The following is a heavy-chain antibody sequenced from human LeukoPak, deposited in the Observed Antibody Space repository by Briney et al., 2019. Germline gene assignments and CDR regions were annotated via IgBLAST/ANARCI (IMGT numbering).Heavy chain of an antibody. CDR3: AREYIISSVATGYFDY. J-gene: IGHJ4*02. CDR2: ISYDEINK. CDR1: EFNFRNFW. Sequence: GGSLRLSCVVSEFNFRNFWMSWVRQAPGKGLEWVAVISYDEINKYYADSLKGRFTISRDNYKNMLYLQMNSLRAEDTAVYYCAREYIISSVATGYFDYWGQGTLVTVSS. V-gene: IGHV3-30*03. D-gene: IGHD5-12*01.